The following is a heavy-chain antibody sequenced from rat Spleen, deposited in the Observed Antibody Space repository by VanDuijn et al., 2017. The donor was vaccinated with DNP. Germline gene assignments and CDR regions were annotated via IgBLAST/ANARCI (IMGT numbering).Heavy chain of an antibody. CDR1: EFTFSDYA. V-gene: IGHV5-7*01. CDR2: IIYDGSST. J-gene: IGHJ3*01. D-gene: IGHD1-7*01. Sequence: EVQLVESGGGLVQPGRSLKLSCAASEFTFSDYAMAWVRQSPKKGLEWVATIIYDGSSTYYRDSVKGRFTISRDNAKSTLYLQMDSLRSEDTATYYCTTSSYYGYDYGFGYWGQGTLVTVPS. CDR3: TTSSYYGYDYGFGY.